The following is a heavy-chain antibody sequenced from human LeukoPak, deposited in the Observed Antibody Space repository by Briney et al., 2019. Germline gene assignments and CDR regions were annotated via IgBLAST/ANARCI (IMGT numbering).Heavy chain of an antibody. J-gene: IGHJ4*02. V-gene: IGHV4-59*08. D-gene: IGHD4-17*01. CDR1: GGSISSYY. CDR2: IYYSGST. CDR3: ARPNHDYGFDY. Sequence: SETLSLTCTVSGGSISSYYWSWIRQPPGKGLEWIGYIYYSGSTNYNPSLKSRVTISVDTSKNQFSLKLSSVTAADTAVYYCARPNHDYGFDYWGQGTLVTVSS.